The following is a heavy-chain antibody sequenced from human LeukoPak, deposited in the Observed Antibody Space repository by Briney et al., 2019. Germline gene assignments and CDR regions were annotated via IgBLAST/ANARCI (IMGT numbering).Heavy chain of an antibody. CDR3: ATEPNYYYGSGSYYQFDY. CDR2: MNPNSGNT. Sequence: ASVKVSCKASGYTFTSYDINWVRQATGQGLEWMGWMNPNSGNTGYAQKFQGRVTMTRNTSISTAYMELSSLRSEDAAVYYCATEPNYYYGSGSYYQFDYWGQGTLVTVSS. CDR1: GYTFTSYD. J-gene: IGHJ4*02. D-gene: IGHD3-10*01. V-gene: IGHV1-8*01.